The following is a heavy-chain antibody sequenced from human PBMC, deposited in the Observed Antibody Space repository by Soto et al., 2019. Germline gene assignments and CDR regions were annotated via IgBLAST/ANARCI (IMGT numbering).Heavy chain of an antibody. D-gene: IGHD2-8*01. J-gene: IGHJ4*02. Sequence: GGSLRLSCAASGFTFSSYAMHWVRQAPGKGLEWVSSIGGSSGHIYYADSLKGRFTISRDNAKNSLYLQMNSLRVDDTAVYYCARTNGAYSNYFDYWGQGTLVTVSS. CDR1: GFTFSSYA. CDR3: ARTNGAYSNYFDY. CDR2: IGGSSGHI. V-gene: IGHV3-21*01.